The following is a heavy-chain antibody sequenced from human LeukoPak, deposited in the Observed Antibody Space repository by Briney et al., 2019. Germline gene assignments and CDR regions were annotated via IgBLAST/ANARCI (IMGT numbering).Heavy chain of an antibody. CDR1: GYTFTNYD. V-gene: IGHV1-69*13. CDR3: ATGGILTGPMTIEADAFDI. J-gene: IGHJ3*02. D-gene: IGHD3-9*01. CDR2: IIPIFGTA. Sequence: SVKVSCKASGYTFTNYDINWVRQATGQGLEWMGGIIPIFGTANYAQKFQGRVTITADESTSTAYMELSSLRSEDTAVYYCATGGILTGPMTIEADAFDIWGQGTMVTVSS.